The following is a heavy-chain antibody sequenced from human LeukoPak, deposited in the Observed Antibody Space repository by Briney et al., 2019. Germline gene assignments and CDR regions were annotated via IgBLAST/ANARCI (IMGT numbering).Heavy chain of an antibody. Sequence: SETLSLTCTVSGGSISSGSYYWSWIRQPAGKGLEWIGRIYTSGSTNYNPSLKSRVTISVDTSKNQFSLKLSSVTAADTAVYYCAREDCDFWSGYFDYWGQGTLVTVFS. J-gene: IGHJ4*02. CDR1: GGSISSGSYY. CDR2: IYTSGST. CDR3: AREDCDFWSGYFDY. V-gene: IGHV4-61*02. D-gene: IGHD3-3*01.